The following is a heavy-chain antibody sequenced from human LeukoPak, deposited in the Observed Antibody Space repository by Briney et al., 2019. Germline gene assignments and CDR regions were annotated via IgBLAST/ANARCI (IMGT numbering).Heavy chain of an antibody. Sequence: GGSLRLSCTVSRFTFSNYAMNWVRQAPGKGLEWVSSVSSGSTYIYYADSVKGRFTISRDNAKNSLYLQMNSLRAEDTAVYYCAKGPTVTTRDWYFDLWGRGTLVTVSS. J-gene: IGHJ2*01. CDR3: AKGPTVTTRDWYFDL. CDR1: RFTFSNYA. D-gene: IGHD4-17*01. CDR2: VSSGSTYI. V-gene: IGHV3-21*01.